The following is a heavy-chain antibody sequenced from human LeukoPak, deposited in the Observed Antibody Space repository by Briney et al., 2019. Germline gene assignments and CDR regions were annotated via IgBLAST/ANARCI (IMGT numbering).Heavy chain of an antibody. Sequence: GGSLRLSCAASGFTFSSYAMSWVRQAPGEGLEWVSAISGSGGSTYYADSVKGRFTISRDNSKNTLYLQMNSLRAEDTAVYYCAKSPLGYCSSTSCYTSDYYYYYYMDVWGKGTTVTVSS. D-gene: IGHD2-2*02. J-gene: IGHJ6*03. V-gene: IGHV3-23*01. CDR3: AKSPLGYCSSTSCYTSDYYYYYYMDV. CDR2: ISGSGGST. CDR1: GFTFSSYA.